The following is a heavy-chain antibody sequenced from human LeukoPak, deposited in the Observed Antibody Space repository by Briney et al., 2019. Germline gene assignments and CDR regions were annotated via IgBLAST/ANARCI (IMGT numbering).Heavy chain of an antibody. Sequence: SETLPLTCTVSGGSISSYYWSWIRQPPGKGLEWIGYIYYSGSTNYNPSLKSRVTISVDTSKNQFSLKLSSVTAADTAVYYCARDSSGFFDYWGQGTLVTVSS. CDR3: ARDSSGFFDY. CDR2: IYYSGST. CDR1: GGSISSYY. J-gene: IGHJ4*02. V-gene: IGHV4-59*01. D-gene: IGHD6-19*01.